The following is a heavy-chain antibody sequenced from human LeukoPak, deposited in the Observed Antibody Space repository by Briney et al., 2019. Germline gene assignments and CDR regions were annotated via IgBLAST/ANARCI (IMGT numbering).Heavy chain of an antibody. Sequence: PGGSLTLSCIASGFTFSTYAMHCVRQARGEGREWVAKIWRDVRNKYDTVTVKVRFASSRDNFTNSLYLQMNSLRVEDTAVCYCASEPPSSGWAFYHWGQGTPVSVSS. CDR3: ASEPPSSGWAFYH. J-gene: IGHJ4*02. D-gene: IGHD6-19*01. CDR2: IWRDVRNK. V-gene: IGHV3-33*01. CDR1: GFTFSTYA.